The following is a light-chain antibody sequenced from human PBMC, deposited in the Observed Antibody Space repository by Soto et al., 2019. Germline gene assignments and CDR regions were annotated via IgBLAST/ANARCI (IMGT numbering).Light chain of an antibody. CDR1: QSVSSN. V-gene: IGKV3-15*01. CDR2: GAS. CDR3: QQYNNWPRT. J-gene: IGKJ1*01. Sequence: EIVMTQSPATLSVSPGERATLSCRAGQSVSSNLAWYQQKPGQAPRLLIYGASTRATGIPARCSGSGSGTEFTLTISSLQSEDFAVYYCQQYNNWPRTFGQGTKVEIK.